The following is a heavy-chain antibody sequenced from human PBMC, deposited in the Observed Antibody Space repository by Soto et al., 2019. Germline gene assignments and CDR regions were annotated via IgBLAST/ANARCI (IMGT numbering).Heavy chain of an antibody. CDR3: ARNGDCTSGICYVGWFDP. Sequence: QVRLQESGPGLVEPSGTLSLTCGVSGGSMRNDDWWSWVRQTPGKGLEWIGEISHYGNTNYNPSLKSRVTRSIDTSKNQFSLKVRSLTAADTAMYYCARNGDCTSGICYVGWFDPWGQGTLVSVSS. J-gene: IGHJ5*02. CDR2: ISHYGNT. V-gene: IGHV4-4*02. D-gene: IGHD2-2*01. CDR1: GGSMRNDDW.